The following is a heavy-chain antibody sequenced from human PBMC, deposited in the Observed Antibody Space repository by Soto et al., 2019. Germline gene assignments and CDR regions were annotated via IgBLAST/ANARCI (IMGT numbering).Heavy chain of an antibody. D-gene: IGHD3-22*01. CDR2: ISYDGSNK. CDR3: AKSKEDDSSGYYYFDY. V-gene: IGHV3-30*18. J-gene: IGHJ4*02. CDR1: GFTFSSYG. Sequence: GGSLRLSCAASGFTFSSYGMHWVRQAPGKGLEWVAVISYDGSNKYYADSVKGRFTISRDNSKNTLYLQMNSLRAEDTAVYYCAKSKEDDSSGYYYFDYWGQATLVTVSS.